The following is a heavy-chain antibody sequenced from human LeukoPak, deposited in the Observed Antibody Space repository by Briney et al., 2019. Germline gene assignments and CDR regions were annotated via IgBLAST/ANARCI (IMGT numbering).Heavy chain of an antibody. D-gene: IGHD1-26*01. CDR3: ARRFYSGGGPQNQNCSAP. Sequence: PSETLSLTCTVSGGSISSSSYYWGWIRQPPGKGLEWIGSIYYSGSTYYNPSLKSRVTISVDTSKNQFSLKLSSVTAADTAVYYCARRFYSGGGPQNQNCSAPGGQGTLVPVSS. J-gene: IGHJ5*02. V-gene: IGHV4-39*01. CDR2: IYYSGST. CDR1: GGSISSSSYY.